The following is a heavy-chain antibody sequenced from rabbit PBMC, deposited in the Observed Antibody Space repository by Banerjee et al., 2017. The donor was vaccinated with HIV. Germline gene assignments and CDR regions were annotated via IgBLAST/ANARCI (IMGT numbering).Heavy chain of an antibody. D-gene: IGHD2-1*01. CDR1: GFSFSSSYY. CDR3: ARGYDDYDARLDL. V-gene: IGHV1S40*01. CDR2: IDGGSSGST. J-gene: IGHJ3*01. Sequence: QSLEESGGDLVKPEGSLTLTCTASGFSFSSSYYMCWVRQAPGKGLEWIACIDGGSSGSTYYASWVNGRFTISSHNAQNTLYLQLNSLTAADTATYFCARGYDDYDARLDLWGPGTLVTVS.